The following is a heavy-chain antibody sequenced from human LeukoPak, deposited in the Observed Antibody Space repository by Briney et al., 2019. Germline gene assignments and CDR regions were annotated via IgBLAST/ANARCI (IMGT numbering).Heavy chain of an antibody. CDR2: ISSDGSDI. Sequence: GGSLRLSCAASGFTFRTSWMHWVRQDSRKGLVWVSRISSDGSDIRYADSVKGRFTVSRDNSKNTVYLQMDSLRAEDTALYHCAKDQGKYGFWSGFHYWGQGTRVTVSS. D-gene: IGHD3-3*01. CDR3: AKDQGKYGFWSGFHY. J-gene: IGHJ4*02. V-gene: IGHV3-74*01. CDR1: GFTFRTSW.